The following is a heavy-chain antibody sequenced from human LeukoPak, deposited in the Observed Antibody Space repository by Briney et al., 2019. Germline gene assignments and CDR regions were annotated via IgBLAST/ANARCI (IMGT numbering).Heavy chain of an antibody. Sequence: AAVQISCKASGCTITSYGIRWVRRAPGQGGEWMGWISAYNGNTNYAQKLQGRVTITTDTPTSTAYMELRSLRSDDTAVYYCARSRYSHGYNDYWGQGTLVTVSS. V-gene: IGHV1-18*04. J-gene: IGHJ4*02. CDR3: ARSRYSHGYNDY. D-gene: IGHD5-18*01. CDR1: GCTITSYG. CDR2: ISAYNGNT.